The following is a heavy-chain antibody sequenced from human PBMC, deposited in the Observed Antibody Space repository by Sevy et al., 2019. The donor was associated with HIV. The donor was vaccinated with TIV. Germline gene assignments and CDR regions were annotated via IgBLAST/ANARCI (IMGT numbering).Heavy chain of an antibody. Sequence: QLGGSLRLSCAASGFACSDYAIHWVRQAPGKGLEWLAVISYHGRNQFYADSVRGRFTISRDDSKNTVYLQMNSLRPDDTAVYYCARKQFVLPFDYWGQGPLVTVSS. CDR1: GFACSDYA. CDR2: ISYHGRNQ. V-gene: IGHV3-30*04. D-gene: IGHD6-6*01. J-gene: IGHJ4*02. CDR3: ARKQFVLPFDY.